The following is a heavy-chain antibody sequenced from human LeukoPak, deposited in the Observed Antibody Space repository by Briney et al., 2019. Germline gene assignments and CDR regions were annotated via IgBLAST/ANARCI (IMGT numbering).Heavy chain of an antibody. Sequence: ASVKVSCKASGYTFTGYYMHWVRQAPGQGLEWMGWVSPHSGGTNYAQRFQGRVTMTRDTSISTAYMELSRLRSDDTAVYYCARGHRYAVDYWGQGTLVTVSS. D-gene: IGHD2-21*01. CDR2: VSPHSGGT. CDR3: ARGHRYAVDY. J-gene: IGHJ4*02. V-gene: IGHV1-2*02. CDR1: GYTFTGYY.